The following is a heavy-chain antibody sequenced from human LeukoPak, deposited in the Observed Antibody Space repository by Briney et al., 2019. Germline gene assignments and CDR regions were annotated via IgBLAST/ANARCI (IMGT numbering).Heavy chain of an antibody. CDR2: ISDRGSRT. V-gene: IGHV3-23*01. CDR3: AKRGVVIRVILVGFHKEAYYFDS. J-gene: IGHJ4*02. D-gene: IGHD3-22*01. CDR1: GITLSNYG. Sequence: GGSLRLSCAVSGITLSNYGMSWVRQAPGKGLEWVAGISDRGSRTNYADSVKGRFTISTDHPKNTLYLQMNSLRAEDAAVYFCAKRGVVIRVILVGFHKEAYYFDSWGQGALVTVSS.